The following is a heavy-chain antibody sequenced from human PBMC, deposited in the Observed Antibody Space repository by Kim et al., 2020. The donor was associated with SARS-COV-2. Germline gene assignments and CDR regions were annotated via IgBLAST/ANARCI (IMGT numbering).Heavy chain of an antibody. V-gene: IGHV5-10-1*01. CDR2: IDPSDSYT. Sequence: GESLKISCNGSGYSFTSYWISWVRQMPGKGLEWMGRIDPSDSYTNYSPSFQGHVTISADKSISTAYLQWSSLKASDTAMYYCARGGYYDSSGYYKAVGAFDIWGQGTMVTVSS. CDR3: ARGGYYDSSGYYKAVGAFDI. D-gene: IGHD3-22*01. J-gene: IGHJ3*02. CDR1: GYSFTSYW.